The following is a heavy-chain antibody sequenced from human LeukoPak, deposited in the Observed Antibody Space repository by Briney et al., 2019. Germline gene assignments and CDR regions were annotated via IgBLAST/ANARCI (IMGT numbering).Heavy chain of an antibody. J-gene: IGHJ4*02. CDR3: ARLVRGGYYFDY. CDR2: IYHSGST. V-gene: IGHV4-30-2*05. Sequence: PSESLSLTCTVSGGSISSGGYYWSWIRQPPGKGLEWIGYIYHSGSTYYNPSLKSRVTISVDTSKNQFSLKLSSVTAADTAVYYCARLVRGGYYFDYWGQGTLVTVSS. CDR1: GGSISSGGYY. D-gene: IGHD3-10*02.